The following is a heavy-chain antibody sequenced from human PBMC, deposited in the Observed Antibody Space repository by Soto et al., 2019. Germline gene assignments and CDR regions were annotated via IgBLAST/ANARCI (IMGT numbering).Heavy chain of an antibody. CDR3: ARASRGDCSGGSCYLLDWFDP. Sequence: PSETLSLTCTVSGGSISSGGYYWSWIRQHPGKGLEWIGYIYHSGSTYYNPSLKSRVTISVDTSKNQFSLKLSSVTAADTAVYYCARASRGDCSGGSCYLLDWFDPWGQGTLVTVSS. J-gene: IGHJ5*02. V-gene: IGHV4-31*03. CDR2: IYHSGST. D-gene: IGHD2-15*01. CDR1: GGSISSGGYY.